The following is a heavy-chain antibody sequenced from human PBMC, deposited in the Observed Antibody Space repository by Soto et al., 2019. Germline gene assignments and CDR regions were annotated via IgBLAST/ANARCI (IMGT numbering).Heavy chain of an antibody. V-gene: IGHV4-39*01. J-gene: IGHJ5*02. CDR3: ARLPNGYPNWFDA. D-gene: IGHD1-1*01. Sequence: SETLSLTCSVSSVSITSGTPFWGWVRQPPGKGLEWIGNICHTGNTYYNASLRGRVTISVDTSKNQFSLILNSMTAADTVTFYCARLPNGYPNWFDAWGQGITVTVSS. CDR1: SVSITSGTPF. CDR2: ICHTGNT.